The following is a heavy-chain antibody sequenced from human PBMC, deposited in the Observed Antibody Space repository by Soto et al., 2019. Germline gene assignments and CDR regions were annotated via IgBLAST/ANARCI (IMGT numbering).Heavy chain of an antibody. J-gene: IGHJ5*01. CDR3: AAGDYSGSGTYYNGWFDS. Sequence: ASETLSLTCTVPGGTVSSSIYYWGWIRQPPRKGLEWIGSIYYSGSTYYNPSLKSRVTISLDTSKNQFSLRLNSVTAADAALYYCAAGDYSGSGTYYNGWFDSWGQGTLVTVSS. CDR1: GGTVSSSIYY. V-gene: IGHV4-39*01. CDR2: IYYSGST. D-gene: IGHD3-10*01.